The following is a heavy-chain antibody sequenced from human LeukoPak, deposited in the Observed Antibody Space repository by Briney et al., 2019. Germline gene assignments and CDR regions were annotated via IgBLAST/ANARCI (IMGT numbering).Heavy chain of an antibody. CDR1: GFTFSSYS. D-gene: IGHD6-13*01. V-gene: IGHV3-21*01. J-gene: IGHJ6*03. CDR2: ISSSSSYI. Sequence: GGSLRLSCAASGFTFSSYSMNWVRQAPGKGLEWVSSISSSSSYIYYADSVKGRFTISRDNAKNSLYLQMNSLRAEDTAVYYCARIAAAGGYYYYMDVWVTGTTVTVSS. CDR3: ARIAAAGGYYYYMDV.